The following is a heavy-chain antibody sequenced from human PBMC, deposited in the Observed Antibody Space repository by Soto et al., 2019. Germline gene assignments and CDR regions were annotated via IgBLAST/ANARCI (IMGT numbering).Heavy chain of an antibody. CDR3: ARDKYCSSTSCYGAWFDP. J-gene: IGHJ5*02. Sequence: KASETLSLTCTVSGGSISSYYWSWIRQPPGKGLEWIGYIYYSGSTNYNPSLKSRVTISVDTSRNQFSLKLSSVTAADTAVYYCARDKYCSSTSCYGAWFDPWGQGTLVTVSS. D-gene: IGHD2-2*01. CDR2: IYYSGST. CDR1: GGSISSYY. V-gene: IGHV4-59*01.